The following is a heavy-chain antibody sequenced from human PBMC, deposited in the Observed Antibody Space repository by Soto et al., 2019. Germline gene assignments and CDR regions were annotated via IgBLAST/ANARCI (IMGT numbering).Heavy chain of an antibody. V-gene: IGHV4-30-2*01. D-gene: IGHD3-9*01. CDR1: GGSISSGGYS. J-gene: IGHJ6*02. CDR3: ARSILTGYYYDGMDV. CDR2: IYHSGST. Sequence: SETLSLTCAVSGGSISSGGYSWSWIRQPPGKGLEWIGYIYHSGSTYYNPSLKSRVTISVDRSKNQFSLKLSSVTAADTAVYYCARSILTGYYYDGMDVWGQGTTVTVSS.